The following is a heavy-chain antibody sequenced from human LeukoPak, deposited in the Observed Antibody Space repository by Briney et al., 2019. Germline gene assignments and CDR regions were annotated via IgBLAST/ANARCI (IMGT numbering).Heavy chain of an antibody. CDR2: INSDGGDP. J-gene: IGHJ6*04. CDR3: AELGITMIGGV. CDR1: GFTFSNSW. V-gene: IGHV3-74*01. Sequence: GGSLRLSCAASGFTFSNSWMHWVRQAPGKGLVWVSRINSDGGDPAYADFVKGRFIISRDNAKNSLYLQMNSLRAEDTAVYYCAELGITMIGGVWGKGTTVTISS. D-gene: IGHD3-10*02.